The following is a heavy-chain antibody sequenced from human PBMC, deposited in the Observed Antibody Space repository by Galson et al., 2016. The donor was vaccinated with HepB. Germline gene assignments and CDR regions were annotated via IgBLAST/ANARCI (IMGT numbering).Heavy chain of an antibody. CDR1: DYTFTSYG. CDR2: ISAYNGNT. Sequence: SVKVSCKASDYTFTSYGISWVRQAPGQGLEWMGWISAYNGNTNYAQKLQGRVTMTTDTSTSTAYMELRSLRSDDTAVYYCARGWGRTVTPYGMDVWGQGTTVTVSS. V-gene: IGHV1-18*01. CDR3: ARGWGRTVTPYGMDV. J-gene: IGHJ6*02. D-gene: IGHD4-11*01.